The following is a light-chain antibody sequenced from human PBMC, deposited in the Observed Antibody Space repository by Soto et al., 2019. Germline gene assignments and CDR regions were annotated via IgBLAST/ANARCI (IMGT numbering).Light chain of an antibody. CDR2: GAS. V-gene: IGKV3-20*01. CDR1: ETISSHY. Sequence: EMVLMQSPDTLSLSPGERATLSCRVSETISSHYIAWYQQKPGKAPRLLIFGASTRATGIPDRFSGSWSGTDFTLTISRLEPEDFAVYYCQNFGDSPFTFGPGTKVDIK. J-gene: IGKJ3*01. CDR3: QNFGDSPFT.